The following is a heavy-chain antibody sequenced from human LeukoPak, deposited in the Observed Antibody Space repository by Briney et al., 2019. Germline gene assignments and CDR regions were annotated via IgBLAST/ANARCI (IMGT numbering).Heavy chain of an antibody. CDR2: ISSSAGTT. V-gene: IGHV3-48*03. Sequence: PGGPLRLSYAPDGSTFASQDTDCVRQAPGKGLEWVSYISSSAGTTYYADPVKGRFTISRDNAKNSLYLQMNSLRAEDTAVYFCARQQQQLWYDWGQGTLVTVSS. D-gene: IGHD5-18*01. CDR1: GSTFASQD. J-gene: IGHJ4*02. CDR3: ARQQQQLWYD.